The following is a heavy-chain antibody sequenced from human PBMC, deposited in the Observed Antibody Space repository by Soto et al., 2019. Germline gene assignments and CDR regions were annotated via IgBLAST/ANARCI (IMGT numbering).Heavy chain of an antibody. J-gene: IGHJ4*02. D-gene: IGHD3-3*01. CDR2: ISAYNGNT. V-gene: IGHV1-18*04. Sequence: QVPLVQSGAEVKKPGASVKVSCKASGYTFTSYGISWVRQAPGQGLEWMGWISAYNGNTNYAQKLQGRVTMTTDTSTSTAYLVLRSLRSDDTAVYYCARNSLFGVVIYYFDYWGQGTLVAVSS. CDR1: GYTFTSYG. CDR3: ARNSLFGVVIYYFDY.